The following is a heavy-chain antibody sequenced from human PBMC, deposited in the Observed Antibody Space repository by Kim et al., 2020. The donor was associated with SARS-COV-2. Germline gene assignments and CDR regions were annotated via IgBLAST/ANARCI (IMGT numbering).Heavy chain of an antibody. D-gene: IGHD2-15*01. V-gene: IGHV5-51*01. J-gene: IGHJ6*02. CDR1: GYSFTSYW. Sequence: GESLKISCKGSGYSFTSYWIGWVRQMPGKGLEWMGIIYPGDSDTRYSPSFQGQVTISADKSISTAYLQWSSLKASDTAMYYCARWGRGGTPYYYYYGMDVWGQGTTVTVSS. CDR3: ARWGRGGTPYYYYYGMDV. CDR2: IYPGDSDT.